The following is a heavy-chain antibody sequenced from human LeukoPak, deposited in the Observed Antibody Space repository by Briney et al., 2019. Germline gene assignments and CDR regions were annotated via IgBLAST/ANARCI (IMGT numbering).Heavy chain of an antibody. J-gene: IGHJ6*03. CDR1: GGTFSSYA. CDR2: IIPIFGTA. Sequence: SVKVSCKASGGTFSSYAISWVRQAPGQGLEWMGGIIPIFGTANYAQKFQGRVTITTDESTSTAYMELSSLRSEDTAVYYCARGQSPQAPTALGYYYMDVWGKGTTVTVSS. V-gene: IGHV1-69*05. CDR3: ARGQSPQAPTALGYYYMDV.